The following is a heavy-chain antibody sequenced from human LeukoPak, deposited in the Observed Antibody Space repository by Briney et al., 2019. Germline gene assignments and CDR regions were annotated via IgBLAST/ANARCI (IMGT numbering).Heavy chain of an antibody. CDR2: ISSSSNYI. V-gene: IGHV3-21*01. CDR3: AREFGMGVILD. Sequence: GGSLRLSCKASGFTFNTYSMNWVSQVPGKGMEWVSSISSSSNYIYYADSVKGRFTISRDNAKNSLYLRMNSLRAEDTALYYCAREFGMGVILDWGQGTLVTVSS. D-gene: IGHD3-16*01. CDR1: GFTFNTYS. J-gene: IGHJ4*02.